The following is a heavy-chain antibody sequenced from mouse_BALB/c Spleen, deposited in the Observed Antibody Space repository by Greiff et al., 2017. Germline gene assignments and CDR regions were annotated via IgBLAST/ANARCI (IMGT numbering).Heavy chain of an antibody. CDR3: AKGGNGNYESMDY. J-gene: IGHJ4*01. Sequence: VQLQQSGPSLVQPSQSLSITCTVSGFSLTSYGVHWVRQSPGKGLEWLGVIWRGGSTDYNAAFMSRLSITKDKSKSQVFFKMNSLQADDTAIYYCAKGGNGNYESMDYWGQGTSVTVSS. D-gene: IGHD2-1*01. CDR1: GFSLTSYG. V-gene: IGHV2-5-1*01. CDR2: IWRGGST.